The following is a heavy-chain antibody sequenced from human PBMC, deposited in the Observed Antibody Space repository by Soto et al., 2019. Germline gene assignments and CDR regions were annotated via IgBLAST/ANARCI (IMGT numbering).Heavy chain of an antibody. D-gene: IGHD3-22*01. J-gene: IGHJ4*02. CDR1: GYTFTSYD. V-gene: IGHV1-8*01. CDR2: MNPNSGHT. Sequence: ASVKVSCKASGYTFTSYDINWVRQATGQGLEWMGWMNPNSGHTGYAQKFQGRLTMTSNTSIDTAYMELSSLRSEDTAVYYCARARESFESSGFFYEVAYYDLWGPGNLVTVS. CDR3: ARARESFESSGFFYEVAYYDL.